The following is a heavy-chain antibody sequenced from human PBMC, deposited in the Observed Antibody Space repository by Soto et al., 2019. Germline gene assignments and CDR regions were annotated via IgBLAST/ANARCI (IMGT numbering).Heavy chain of an antibody. CDR3: ARDCRQVVPAAITPHAFEI. CDR2: IYSGGST. D-gene: IGHD2-2*02. Sequence: PGGSLRLSCAASGFTVSSNYMSWVRQAPGKGLEWVSVIYSGGSTYYADSVKGRFTISRDNSKNTLYLQMNSLRADDTAVYYCARDCRQVVPAAITPHAFEIWGQGTMVTVSS. J-gene: IGHJ3*02. CDR1: GFTVSSNY. V-gene: IGHV3-53*01.